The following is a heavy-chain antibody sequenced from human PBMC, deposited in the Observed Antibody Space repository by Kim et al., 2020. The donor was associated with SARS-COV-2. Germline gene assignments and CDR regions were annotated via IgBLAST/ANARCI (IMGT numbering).Heavy chain of an antibody. CDR2: ISSSSSYI. D-gene: IGHD3-9*01. CDR1: GFTFSSYS. J-gene: IGHJ4*02. CDR3: ARGGLIDYDILTGYYVSPYFDY. V-gene: IGHV3-21*01. Sequence: GGSLRLSCAASGFTFSSYSMNWVRQAPGKGLEWVSSISSSSSYIYYADSVKGRFTISRDNAKNSLYLQMNSLRAEDTAVYYCARGGLIDYDILTGYYVSPYFDYWGQGTLVTVSS.